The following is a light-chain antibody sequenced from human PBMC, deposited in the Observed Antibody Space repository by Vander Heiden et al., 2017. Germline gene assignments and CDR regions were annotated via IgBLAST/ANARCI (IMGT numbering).Light chain of an antibody. Sequence: LLLTQPPATLSLSPGERATLSCRASQSVSSYLAWYQQKPGQAPRLLIYDASNRATGIPARFSGSGSGTDFTLTISSLEPEDFAVYYCQQRSNWPLTFGGGTKVEIK. V-gene: IGKV3-11*01. CDR1: QSVSSY. J-gene: IGKJ4*02. CDR3: QQRSNWPLT. CDR2: DAS.